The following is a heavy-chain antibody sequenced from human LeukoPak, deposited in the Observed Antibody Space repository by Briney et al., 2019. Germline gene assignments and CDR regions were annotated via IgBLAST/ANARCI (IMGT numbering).Heavy chain of an antibody. CDR1: RFTFSSYS. Sequence: IPGGSLRLSCTASRFTFSSYSMNWVRQAPGKGLEWVSSISTSSSYIYYADSVKGRFTISRDNARNSLYLQMNTLRAEDTAVYSCARGADGVSSNSRGWFDPWGQGTLVTVSS. D-gene: IGHD2-15*01. CDR3: ARGADGVSSNSRGWFDP. J-gene: IGHJ5*02. CDR2: ISTSSSYI. V-gene: IGHV3-21*01.